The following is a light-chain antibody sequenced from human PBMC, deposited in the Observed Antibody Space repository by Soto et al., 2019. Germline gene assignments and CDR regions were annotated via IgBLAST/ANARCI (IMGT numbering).Light chain of an antibody. CDR1: QSVSSSS. Sequence: EIVLTQSPGNLSLSPGERATLSCRASQSVSSSSLAWYQQKRGQAPRLLIHDASSRATGIPDRFSGSGSGTDFTLTISRLEPEDFAVYYCQQYGGSPRTFGQGTKVEVK. CDR3: QQYGGSPRT. CDR2: DAS. V-gene: IGKV3-20*01. J-gene: IGKJ1*01.